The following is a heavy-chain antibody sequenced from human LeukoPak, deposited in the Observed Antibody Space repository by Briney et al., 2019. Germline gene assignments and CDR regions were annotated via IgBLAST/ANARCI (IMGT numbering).Heavy chain of an antibody. D-gene: IGHD3-10*01. CDR1: GFTFSSYQ. Sequence: PGGSLRLSCAASGFTFSSYQMNWVRQAPGKGLEWVSYISSSGSIIYYAASVKGRFTISRDNAKNSLYLQMTSLRAEDTAVYYCARDYGFGEFAFDYWGQGTVLTVSS. CDR3: ARDYGFGEFAFDY. CDR2: ISSSGSII. V-gene: IGHV3-48*03. J-gene: IGHJ4*02.